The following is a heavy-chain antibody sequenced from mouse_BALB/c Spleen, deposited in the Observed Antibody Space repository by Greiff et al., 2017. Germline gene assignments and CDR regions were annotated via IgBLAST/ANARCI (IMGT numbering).Heavy chain of an antibody. Sequence: EVKLVESGAELVRSGASVKLSCTASGFNIKDYYMHWVKQRPEQGLEWIGWIDPENGDTEYAPKFQGKATMTADTSSNTAYLQLSSLTSEDTAVYYCNGGIHYYGSSSFDYWGQGTTLTVSS. V-gene: IGHV14-4*02. CDR1: GFNIKDYY. CDR2: IDPENGDT. J-gene: IGHJ2*01. D-gene: IGHD1-1*01. CDR3: NGGIHYYGSSSFDY.